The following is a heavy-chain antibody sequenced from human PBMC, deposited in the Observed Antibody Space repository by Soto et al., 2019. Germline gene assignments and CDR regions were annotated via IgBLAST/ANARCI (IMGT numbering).Heavy chain of an antibody. V-gene: IGHV2-5*02. D-gene: IGHD3-3*01. CDR3: AHRVLRTVFGLVTTTAIYFDF. CDR2: IYWDDDK. CDR1: GFSLTTSGVG. Sequence: QITLNESGPTVVRPTETLTLTCRFSGFSLTTSGVGVCWIRQSPGKAPEWLALIYWDDDKRYSESLKSSLTITKDTSKNQVVQTVSDVDPTDTATYYCAHRVLRTVFGLVTTTAIYFDFWGQGAPVAVSS. J-gene: IGHJ4*02.